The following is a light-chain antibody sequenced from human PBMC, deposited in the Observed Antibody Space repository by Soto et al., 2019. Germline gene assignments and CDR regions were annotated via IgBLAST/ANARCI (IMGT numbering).Light chain of an antibody. CDR2: GAS. CDR3: QQYNNWPYT. J-gene: IGKJ2*01. V-gene: IGKV3-15*01. Sequence: EIVMTQSPATLSVSPGERATLSCRASQSVSSNLAWYQQKPGQAPRLLIYGASTRATGIPARFSGSRSGTEFPLPISSLQFEDFAVYYCQQYNNWPYTFGQGTKLEIK. CDR1: QSVSSN.